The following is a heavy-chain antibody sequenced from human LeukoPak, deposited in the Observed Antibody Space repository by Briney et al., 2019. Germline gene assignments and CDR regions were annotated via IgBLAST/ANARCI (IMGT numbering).Heavy chain of an antibody. CDR2: INHSGST. Sequence: PSETLSLTCAVYGGSFSGYYWSWLRQPPGKGLEWIGEINHSGSTNYNPSLKSRVTISVDTSKNQFSLKLSSVTAADTAVYYCARGSSYYGMDVWGQGTTVTVSS. D-gene: IGHD6-6*01. J-gene: IGHJ6*02. V-gene: IGHV4-34*01. CDR3: ARGSSYYGMDV. CDR1: GGSFSGYY.